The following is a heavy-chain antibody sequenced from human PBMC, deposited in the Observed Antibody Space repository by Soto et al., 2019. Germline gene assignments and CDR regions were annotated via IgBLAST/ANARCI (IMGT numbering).Heavy chain of an antibody. CDR1: GGSISISSYY. D-gene: IGHD5-18*01. J-gene: IGHJ4*02. V-gene: IGHV4-39*01. CDR2: IYYSWIT. CDR3: ERRRYSYNFDY. Sequence: ETLSLTCTFSGGSISISSYYWGWIRQPPGRGLEGIGSIYYSWITYYNPSLKSRVTISVDTSKNQFSLKLSSVTAADTAVYYYERRRYSYNFDYWGQGTLVTVSS.